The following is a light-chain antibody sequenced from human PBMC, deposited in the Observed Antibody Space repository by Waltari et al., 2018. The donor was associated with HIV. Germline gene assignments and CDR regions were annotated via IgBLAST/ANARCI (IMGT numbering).Light chain of an antibody. CDR1: SSNIGKNS. J-gene: IGLJ3*02. V-gene: IGLV1-51*01. CDR3: GTWDRSLSAGV. Sequence: QSVLTQPPSVSAAPGQKVTISCSGSSSNIGKNSVSWYQQLPGTAPKLLIYEKNKRPSGIPGRFSGYKSGTSATLGITGLQTGDEAEYYCGTWDRSLSAGVFGGGTKLTVL. CDR2: EKN.